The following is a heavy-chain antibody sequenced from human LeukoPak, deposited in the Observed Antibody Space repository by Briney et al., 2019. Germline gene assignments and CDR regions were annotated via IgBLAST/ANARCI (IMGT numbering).Heavy chain of an antibody. Sequence: KTGGSLRLSCAASGFTFSGYSLNWVRQAPGKGLEWVSSISSSSSYIFYADSVKGRFTISRDNAKNSLYLQMNSLRAEDTAVYYCAKDGMGSSSWYSDSWGQGTLVTVSS. CDR2: ISSSSSYI. J-gene: IGHJ4*02. CDR3: AKDGMGSSSWYSDS. D-gene: IGHD6-13*01. V-gene: IGHV3-21*01. CDR1: GFTFSGYS.